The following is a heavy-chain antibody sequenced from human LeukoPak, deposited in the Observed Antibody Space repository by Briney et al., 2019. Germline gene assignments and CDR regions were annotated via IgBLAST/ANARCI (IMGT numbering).Heavy chain of an antibody. CDR3: ARRVIAAGTLSMVVRY. V-gene: IGHV4-34*01. J-gene: IGHJ4*02. Sequence: SETLSLTCAVYGGSFSGYYWSWIRQPPGKGLEWIGEINHSGSTNYNPSLKSRVTISVDTSKNQFSLKLNSVTAADTAVYYCARRVIAAGTLSMVVRYWGQGTLVTVSS. CDR2: INHSGST. CDR1: GGSFSGYY. D-gene: IGHD6-13*01.